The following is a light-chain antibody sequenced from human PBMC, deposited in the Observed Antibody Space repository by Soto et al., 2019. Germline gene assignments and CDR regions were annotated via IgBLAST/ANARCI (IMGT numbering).Light chain of an antibody. CDR2: DVS. Sequence: DLQMTQSPSTLAASVGNTVTMTCRSSSKWLAWYQKKPGKAPKLLIYDVSNLERGVPPRFSGSTSGAESTLTITGLQPDDLGTYYCQHTAEFTFGQVTKVDIK. J-gene: IGKJ2*01. CDR1: SSSKW. CDR3: QHTAEFT. V-gene: IGKV1-5*01.